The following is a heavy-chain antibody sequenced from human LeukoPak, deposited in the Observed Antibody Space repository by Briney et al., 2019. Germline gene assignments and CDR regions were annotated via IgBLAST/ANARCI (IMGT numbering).Heavy chain of an antibody. V-gene: IGHV3-23*01. J-gene: IGHJ4*02. D-gene: IGHD6-19*01. Sequence: GGSLRLSCAASGFTFNNYAMSWVRQAPGKGLEWVSAISGSGGSTYYADSVKGRFTISRDISKNTLYLQMNSLRAEDTAVYYCARSRIAVAPALTDWGQGTLVTVSS. CDR1: GFTFNNYA. CDR3: ARSRIAVAPALTD. CDR2: ISGSGGST.